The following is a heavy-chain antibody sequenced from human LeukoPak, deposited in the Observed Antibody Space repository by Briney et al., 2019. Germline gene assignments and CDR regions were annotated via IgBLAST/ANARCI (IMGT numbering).Heavy chain of an antibody. V-gene: IGHV3-66*02. CDR1: GFTVSSNY. CDR2: IYSGGST. CDR3: ARESLGFYYYMDV. Sequence: PGGSLRLSCAASGFTVSSNYMSWVRQAPGKGLEWVSVIYSGGSTYYADSVKGRFTISRDNSKNTLYLQMNSLRAEDTAVYYCARESLGFYYYMDVWGKGATVTVSS. J-gene: IGHJ6*03.